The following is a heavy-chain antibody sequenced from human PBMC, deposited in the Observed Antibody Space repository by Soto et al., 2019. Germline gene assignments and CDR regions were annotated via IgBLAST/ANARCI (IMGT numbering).Heavy chain of an antibody. D-gene: IGHD2-15*01. CDR1: GYTFTSYG. V-gene: IGHV1-18*01. J-gene: IGHJ4*02. CDR3: VVAAQPYYFDY. Sequence: QVQLVQSGAEVKKPVASMKVACKASGYTFTSYGISWVRQAPGQGLEWMGWISAYNGNTNYAQKLQGRVTMTTDTSTSTAYMELRSLRSDDTAVYYCVVAAQPYYFDYWGQGTLVTVSS. CDR2: ISAYNGNT.